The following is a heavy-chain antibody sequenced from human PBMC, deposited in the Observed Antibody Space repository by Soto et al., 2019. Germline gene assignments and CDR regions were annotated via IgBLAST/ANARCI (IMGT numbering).Heavy chain of an antibody. CDR3: ARGFYGDYPLYFDL. CDR2: IYSDGST. Sequence: GGSLRLSCAASGFTVNSNDMTWVRQAPGKGLEWVSIIYSDGSTYSADSVKDRFSISRDNFKNTLYLQMNSLRVEDTAVYFCARGFYGDYPLYFDLWGRGTLVTVSS. CDR1: GFTVNSND. V-gene: IGHV3-66*01. J-gene: IGHJ2*01. D-gene: IGHD4-17*01.